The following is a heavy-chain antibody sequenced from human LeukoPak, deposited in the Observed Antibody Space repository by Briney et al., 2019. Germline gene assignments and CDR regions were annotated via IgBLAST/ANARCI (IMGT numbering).Heavy chain of an antibody. CDR2: IKQDGSDK. D-gene: IGHD3-3*01. V-gene: IGHV3-7*01. Sequence: PGGSLRLSCAASGFTFSSHWMSWVRQAPGKGLEWVANIKQDGSDKYYVDSVKGRFNISRDHAKNSLYLQMNSLRDEDTAVDYCARVLKGQRSYDFWSGYYNNWFDPWGQGTLVTVSS. CDR3: ARVLKGQRSYDFWSGYYNNWFDP. J-gene: IGHJ5*02. CDR1: GFTFSSHW.